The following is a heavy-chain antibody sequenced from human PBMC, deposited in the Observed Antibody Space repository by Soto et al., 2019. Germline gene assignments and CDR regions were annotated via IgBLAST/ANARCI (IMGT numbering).Heavy chain of an antibody. V-gene: IGHV1-69*12. J-gene: IGHJ6*02. D-gene: IGHD6-19*01. CDR2: IVPIFGTT. Sequence: QVQLVQSGAEVKKPGSSVKVSCKVSGGTFSNYAIDWVRLAPGQGLEWMGGIVPIFGTTYYTQKFQGRATIIADDSTTTAYLELSSLRSEDTAIYYCARVEAVAGIYNYHGLDVWSQGTAVTVSS. CDR3: ARVEAVAGIYNYHGLDV. CDR1: GGTFSNYA.